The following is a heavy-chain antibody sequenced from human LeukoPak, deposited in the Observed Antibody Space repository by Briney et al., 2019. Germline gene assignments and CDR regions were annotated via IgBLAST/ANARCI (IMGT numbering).Heavy chain of an antibody. CDR2: IIPILGIA. V-gene: IGHV1-69*04. J-gene: IGHJ4*02. CDR1: GGTFSSYA. CDR3: ARDHDASVTYGY. D-gene: IGHD4-17*01. Sequence: SVKVSCKASGGTFSSYAISWVRQAPGQGLEWMGRIIPILGIANYAQKFQGRVTITADKSTSTAYMELSSLRSEDTAAYYCARDHDASVTYGYWGQGTLVTVSS.